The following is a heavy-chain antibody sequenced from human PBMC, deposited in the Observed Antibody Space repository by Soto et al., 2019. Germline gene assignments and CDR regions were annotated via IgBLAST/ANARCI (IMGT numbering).Heavy chain of an antibody. CDR2: IKSKTDGGTT. CDR1: GFTFSNAW. D-gene: IGHD6-13*01. CDR3: TTDPSSSWYHRPYYYYGMDV. Sequence: PGGSLRLSCAASGFTFSNAWMNWVRQAPGKGLEWVGRIKSKTDGGTTDYAAPVKGRFTISRDDSKNTLYLQMNSLKTEDTAVYYCTTDPSSSWYHRPYYYYGMDVWGQGTTVTVSS. J-gene: IGHJ6*02. V-gene: IGHV3-15*07.